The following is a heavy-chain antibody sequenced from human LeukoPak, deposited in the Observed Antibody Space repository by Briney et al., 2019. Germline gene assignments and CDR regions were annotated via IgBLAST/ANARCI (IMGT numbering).Heavy chain of an antibody. V-gene: IGHV1-69*05. Sequence: VASVKVSCKASGGTFSSYSISWVRQAPGQGLEWMGRIIPIVGTANYAQKFQGRVTITRDESTSTAYMELSSLRSEDTAVYYCAIFSVEMATIDAFDIWGQGTMVTVSS. J-gene: IGHJ3*02. CDR1: GGTFSSYS. D-gene: IGHD5-24*01. CDR2: IIPIVGTA. CDR3: AIFSVEMATIDAFDI.